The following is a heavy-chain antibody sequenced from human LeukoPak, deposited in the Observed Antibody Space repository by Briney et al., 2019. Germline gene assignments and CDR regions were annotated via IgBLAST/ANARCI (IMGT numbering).Heavy chain of an antibody. CDR3: TSNLRFGELFFDY. J-gene: IGHJ4*02. CDR2: IRSKAYGGTT. Sequence: GRSLRLSCTASGFTFGDYAMSWVRQAPGKGLEWVGFIRSKAYGGTTEYAASVKGRFTISRDDSKSIAYLQMNSLKTEGTAVYYCTSNLRFGELFFDYWGQGTLVTVSS. V-gene: IGHV3-49*04. CDR1: GFTFGDYA. D-gene: IGHD3-10*01.